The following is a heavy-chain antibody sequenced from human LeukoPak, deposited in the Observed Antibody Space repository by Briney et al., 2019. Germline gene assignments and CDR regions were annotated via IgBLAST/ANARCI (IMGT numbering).Heavy chain of an antibody. CDR1: GYTFTSYD. CDR2: INPNSGNT. V-gene: IGHV1-8*01. J-gene: IGHJ5*02. CDR3: ARAPSITGTHWFDP. D-gene: IGHD1-7*01. Sequence: ASVKVSCKASGYTFTSYDINWVRQATGQGLEWMGWINPNSGNTGYAQKFQGRVTMTRNTSISTAYMELSSLRSEDTAVYYCARAPSITGTHWFDPWGQGTLVTVSS.